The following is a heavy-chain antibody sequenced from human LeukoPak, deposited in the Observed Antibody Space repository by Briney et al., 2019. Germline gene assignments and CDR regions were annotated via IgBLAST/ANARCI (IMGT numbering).Heavy chain of an antibody. CDR1: GFTFSSYA. CDR2: ISGDGGNA. Sequence: GGSLRLSCAASGFTFSSYAMSWVRQAPGKGLEWVSVISGDGGNAYYADSVKGRFTISRDNSKNTLVLQMNSLRAEDTAVYYCAKRTAVTGAIDFWGRGTLVTVSS. J-gene: IGHJ4*02. CDR3: AKRTAVTGAIDF. D-gene: IGHD6-19*01. V-gene: IGHV3-23*01.